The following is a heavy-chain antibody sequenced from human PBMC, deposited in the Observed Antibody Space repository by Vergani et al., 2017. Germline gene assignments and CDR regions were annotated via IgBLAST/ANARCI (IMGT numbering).Heavy chain of an antibody. Sequence: QVQLVPSGAEVKKLGSSVKVSCKASGYTFTSYYMPWVRPAPGQGLEWMRIINPSGGSTSYAQKVQGRVTMTRDTSTSTFYMELSSLRSEDTAVYYCTRGWYYDSIAYWAYWGQGALVTVSS. CDR1: GYTFTSYY. D-gene: IGHD3-22*01. J-gene: IGHJ4*02. CDR2: INPSGGST. CDR3: TRGWYYDSIAYWAY. V-gene: IGHV1-46*03.